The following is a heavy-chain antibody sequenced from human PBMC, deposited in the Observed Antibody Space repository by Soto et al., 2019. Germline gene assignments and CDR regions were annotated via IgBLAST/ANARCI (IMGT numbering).Heavy chain of an antibody. V-gene: IGHV3-21*01. J-gene: IGHJ6*03. CDR3: ARDTMTTVTNYYYYYMDV. D-gene: IGHD4-17*01. Sequence: GGSLRLSCAASGFTFSSYSMNWVRQAPGKGLEWVSSISSSSSYIYYADSVKGRFTISRDNAKNSLYLQMNSLRAEDTAVYYCARDTMTTVTNYYYYYMDVWGKGTTVTVSS. CDR2: ISSSSSYI. CDR1: GFTFSSYS.